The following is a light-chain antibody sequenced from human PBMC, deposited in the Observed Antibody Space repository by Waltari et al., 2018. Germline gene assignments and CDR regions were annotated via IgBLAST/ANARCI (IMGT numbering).Light chain of an antibody. J-gene: IGLJ2*01. V-gene: IGLV1-47*01. Sequence: QSVVTQPPSASGTPGQRVTISCSGSSSNIGSNYVYWFHPLPGTAPKLLIYRHNQRPSGVPYGVPGCKSGTSASLAISGLRSEDEADYYCAAWDDSLSGPVFGGGTKLTVL. CDR2: RHN. CDR1: SSNIGSNY. CDR3: AAWDDSLSGPV.